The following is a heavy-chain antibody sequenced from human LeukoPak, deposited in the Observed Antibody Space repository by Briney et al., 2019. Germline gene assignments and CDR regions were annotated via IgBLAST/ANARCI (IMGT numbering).Heavy chain of an antibody. J-gene: IGHJ6*03. CDR3: ARRYMDV. V-gene: IGHV3-64*01. CDR2: ISSNGGST. CDR1: GLTFSSYA. Sequence: GGSLRLSCAASGLTFSSYAMHWVRQAPGKGLEYVSAISSNGGSTYYANSVKGRFTISRDNAKNSLYLQMNSLRAEDTAVYYCARRYMDVWGKGTTVTVSS.